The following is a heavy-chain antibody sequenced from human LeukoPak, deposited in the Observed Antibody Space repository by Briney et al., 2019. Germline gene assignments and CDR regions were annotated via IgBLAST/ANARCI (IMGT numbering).Heavy chain of an antibody. Sequence: SSETLSLTCTVSGGSISSYYWSWIRQPPGKGLEWIGYIYYSGSTNYNPSLKSRVTISVDTSKNQFSLKLSSVTAADTAVYYCARGFEGSSAIWFDPWGQGTLVTVSS. CDR3: ARGFEGSSAIWFDP. D-gene: IGHD1-26*01. J-gene: IGHJ5*02. CDR2: IYYSGST. CDR1: GGSISSYY. V-gene: IGHV4-59*01.